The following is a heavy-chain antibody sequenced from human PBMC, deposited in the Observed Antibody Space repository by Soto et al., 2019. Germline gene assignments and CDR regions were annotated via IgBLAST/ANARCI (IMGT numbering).Heavy chain of an antibody. CDR2: ISGDATKT. V-gene: IGHV3-23*01. D-gene: IGHD2-15*01. CDR1: GFTFSSYA. Sequence: EVQLLESGGGLIQPGGSLRLSCAASGFTFSSYAMSWVRQAPGKGLDWVSTISGDATKTYYADSVKGRFTISRDNSKNTLYPQMNSLRVEDTAVYFCAKEAPVAYFDFWGQGTLVAVSS. J-gene: IGHJ4*02. CDR3: AKEAPVAYFDF.